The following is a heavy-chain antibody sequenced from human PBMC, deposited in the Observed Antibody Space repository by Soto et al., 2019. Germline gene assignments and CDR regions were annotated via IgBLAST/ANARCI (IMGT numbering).Heavy chain of an antibody. D-gene: IGHD3-22*01. V-gene: IGHV4-34*01. CDR3: ARLYYYDSSGYYPRWFDP. J-gene: IGHJ5*02. CDR2: INHSGST. CDR1: GGSFSGYF. Sequence: SETLSLTCAVSGGSFSGYFWSWIRRPPGKGLEWIGEINHSGSTNYNPSLKSRVTISLDTSTNQFSLELTSVTAADTAVYYCARLYYYDSSGYYPRWFDPWGQGTLVTVSS.